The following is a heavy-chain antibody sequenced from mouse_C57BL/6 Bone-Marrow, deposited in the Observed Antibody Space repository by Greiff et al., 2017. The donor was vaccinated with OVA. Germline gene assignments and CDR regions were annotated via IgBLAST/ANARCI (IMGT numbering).Heavy chain of an antibody. CDR2: IRLKSDNYAT. V-gene: IGHV6-3*01. CDR1: GFTFSNYW. Sequence: EVQLQQSGGGLVQPGGSMKLSCVASGFTFSNYWMNWVRQSPEKGLEWVAQIRLKSDNYATHYAESVKGRFTISRDDSKSSVYLQMNNLRAEDTGIYYCTPYYYAMDYWGQGTSVTVSS. CDR3: TPYYYAMDY. J-gene: IGHJ4*01.